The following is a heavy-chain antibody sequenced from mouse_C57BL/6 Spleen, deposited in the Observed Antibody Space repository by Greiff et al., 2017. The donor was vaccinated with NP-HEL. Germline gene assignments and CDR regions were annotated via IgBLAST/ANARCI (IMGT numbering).Heavy chain of an antibody. J-gene: IGHJ4*01. D-gene: IGHD1-1*01. Sequence: QVQLQQSGAELARPGASVKMSCKASGYTFTSYTMHWVKQRPGQGLEWIGYINPSSGYTKYNQKFKDKATLTADKSSSTAYMQLSRLTSEDSAVYYCARDDYYGSPYAMDDWGQGTSVTVSS. CDR2: INPSSGYT. V-gene: IGHV1-4*01. CDR1: GYTFTSYT. CDR3: ARDDYYGSPYAMDD.